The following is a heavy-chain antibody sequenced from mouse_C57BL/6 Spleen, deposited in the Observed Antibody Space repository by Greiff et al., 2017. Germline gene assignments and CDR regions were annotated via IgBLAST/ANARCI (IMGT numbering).Heavy chain of an antibody. CDR1: GYAFSSYW. D-gene: IGHD1-1*01. CDR2: IYPGDGDT. CDR3: ARVDITTAAGYFDV. V-gene: IGHV1-80*01. J-gene: IGHJ1*03. Sequence: QVQLQQSGAELVKPGASVKISCKASGYAFSSYWMNWVKQRPGKGLEWIGQIYPGDGDTNYNGKFKGKATLTADKSSSTAYMQLSSLTSEDSAVYFCARVDITTAAGYFDVWGTGTTVTVSS.